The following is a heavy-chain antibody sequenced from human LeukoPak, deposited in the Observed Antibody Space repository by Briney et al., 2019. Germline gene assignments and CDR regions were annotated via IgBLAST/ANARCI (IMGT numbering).Heavy chain of an antibody. J-gene: IGHJ5*02. D-gene: IGHD3-10*01. V-gene: IGHV3-23*01. CDR1: GFTFSSYA. Sequence: GGSLRLSCAASGFTFSSYAMSWVRQAPGKGLEWVSAISGSGGNTYYADSTKGRFTISRDNSKNTLYLQMNSLRAEDTAVYYCAKDYLTVVRGVLLPWGQGTLVTVSS. CDR2: ISGSGGNT. CDR3: AKDYLTVVRGVLLP.